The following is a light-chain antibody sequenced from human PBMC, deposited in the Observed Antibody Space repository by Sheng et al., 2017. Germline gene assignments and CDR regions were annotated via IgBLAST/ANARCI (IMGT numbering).Light chain of an antibody. CDR2: GAS. J-gene: IGKJ1*01. V-gene: IGKV1-39*01. CDR3: LQTSNSLWT. CDR1: QNINNH. Sequence: IQMTQSPSSLSASVGDRVTIICRASQNINNHLSWYQQKSGQAPKVLISGASSLQSGVPVRFSGGRSGTDFTLTIRNLQPEDFATYYCLQTSNSLWTFGQGTKVEFK.